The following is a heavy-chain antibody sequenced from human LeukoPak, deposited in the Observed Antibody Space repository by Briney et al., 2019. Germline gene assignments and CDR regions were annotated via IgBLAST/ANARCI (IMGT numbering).Heavy chain of an antibody. D-gene: IGHD4-17*01. CDR1: GYSISSGYY. V-gene: IGHV4-38-2*02. CDR2: IYHSGST. J-gene: IGHJ5*02. Sequence: PSETLSLTCTVSGYSISSGYYWGWIRQPPGKGLEWIGSIYHSGSTYYNPSLKSRVTISVDTSKNQFSLKLSSVTAADTAVYYCAREPDDPHDYGDFRGNWFDPWGQGTLVTVSS. CDR3: AREPDDPHDYGDFRGNWFDP.